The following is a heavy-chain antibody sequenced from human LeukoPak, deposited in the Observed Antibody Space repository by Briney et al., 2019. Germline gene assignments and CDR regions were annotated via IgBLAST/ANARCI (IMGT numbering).Heavy chain of an antibody. CDR2: IKQDGSEK. V-gene: IGHV3-7*01. J-gene: IGHJ6*02. CDR3: ARGTYSSGWGRNYYYGMDV. CDR1: GFTFSSYW. D-gene: IGHD6-19*01. Sequence: PGGSLRLSCAASGFTFSSYWMSWVRQAPGKGLEWVANIKQDGSEKYYVDSVKGRFTISRDNAKNSLYLQMNSLGAEDTAVYYCARGTYSSGWGRNYYYGMDVWGQGTTVTVSS.